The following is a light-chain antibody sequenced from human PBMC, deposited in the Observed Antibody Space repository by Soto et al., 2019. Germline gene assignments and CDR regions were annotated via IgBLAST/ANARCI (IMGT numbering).Light chain of an antibody. J-gene: IGKJ2*01. Sequence: EIVLTQSPATLSFFPGERATLSCRASQSVSIYLDWYQQKPGQAPRLLIYGASTRATGIPARFSGSGSGTEFTLTISSLQSEDFAVYYCQQYNNWPHTFGQGTKVDIK. CDR2: GAS. CDR1: QSVSIY. V-gene: IGKV3-15*01. CDR3: QQYNNWPHT.